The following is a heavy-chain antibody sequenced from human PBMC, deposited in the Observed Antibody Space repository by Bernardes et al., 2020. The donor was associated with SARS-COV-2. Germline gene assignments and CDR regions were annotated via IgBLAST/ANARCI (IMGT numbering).Heavy chain of an antibody. Sequence: ASVKVSCKASEYTFTTYYMHWVRQAPGQGLEWMGIINPRGGSTSYAQKFQGRVSMTRDTSTSTLYMELSSLRSEDTAVYYWSRGSQYGSGSYYNTKFDSWGQGTPVTVSS. CDR2: INPRGGST. CDR3: SRGSQYGSGSYYNTKFDS. V-gene: IGHV1-46*01. J-gene: IGHJ4*02. D-gene: IGHD3-10*01. CDR1: EYTFTTYY.